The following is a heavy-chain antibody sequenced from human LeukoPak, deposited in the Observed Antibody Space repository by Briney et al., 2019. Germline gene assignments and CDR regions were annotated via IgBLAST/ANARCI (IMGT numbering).Heavy chain of an antibody. CDR3: ARGPRRGGDY. CDR1: GGSFSGFY. Sequence: SETLSLTCAVYGGSFSGFYWSWIRQPPGKGLEWIGEINHSGSTNYNPSLKSRVTISVDTSKNQFSLKLSSVTAADTAVYHCARGPRRGGDYWGQGTLVTVSS. CDR2: INHSGST. V-gene: IGHV4-34*01. D-gene: IGHD3-16*01. J-gene: IGHJ4*02.